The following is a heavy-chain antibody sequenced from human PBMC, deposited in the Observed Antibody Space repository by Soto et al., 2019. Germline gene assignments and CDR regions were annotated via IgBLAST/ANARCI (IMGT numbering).Heavy chain of an antibody. D-gene: IGHD3-10*01. V-gene: IGHV3-30*18. CDR1: GFTFSSYG. J-gene: IGHJ4*02. Sequence: QVQLVESGGGVVQPGRSLRLSCAASGFTFSSYGMHWVRQAPGKGLEWVAVISYDGSNKYYADSVKGRFTISRDNSKNTLYLQMNSLRAEDTAVYYCAKAPWNGSGPTAYFDYWGQGTLVTVSS. CDR3: AKAPWNGSGPTAYFDY. CDR2: ISYDGSNK.